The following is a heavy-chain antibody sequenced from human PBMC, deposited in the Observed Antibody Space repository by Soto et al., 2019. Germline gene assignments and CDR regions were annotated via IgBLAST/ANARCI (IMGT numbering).Heavy chain of an antibody. CDR3: ARHRIAARNGFIDY. V-gene: IGHV4-39*01. J-gene: IGHJ4*02. CDR2: IYYSGST. D-gene: IGHD6-6*01. Sequence: SETLSLTCTVSGGSISSSSYYWGWIRQPPGKGLEWIGSIYYSGSTYYNPSLKSRVTISVDTSKNQFSLKLSSVTAADTAVYYCARHRIAARNGFIDYWGQGTLVTVSS. CDR1: GGSISSSSYY.